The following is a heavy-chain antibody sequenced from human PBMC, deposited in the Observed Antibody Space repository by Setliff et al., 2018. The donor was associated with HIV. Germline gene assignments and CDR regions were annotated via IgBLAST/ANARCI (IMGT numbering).Heavy chain of an antibody. CDR2: IFYGGNP. CDR1: GASIITDPHY. CDR3: ARGSYRGSGFFVRYFDF. D-gene: IGHD3-3*01. Sequence: SETLSLTCSVSGASIITDPHYWGWIRQSPGKGLEWIGNIFYGGNPHYSPSLKSRVTISMDTSRNQFSLKLTSVTAADTAVYYCARGSYRGSGFFVRYFDFWGQGSLVTVSS. J-gene: IGHJ4*02. V-gene: IGHV4-39*01.